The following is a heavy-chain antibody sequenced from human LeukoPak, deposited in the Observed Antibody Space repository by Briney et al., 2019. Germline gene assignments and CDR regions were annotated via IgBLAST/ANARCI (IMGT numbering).Heavy chain of an antibody. CDR2: IWYDGSHR. D-gene: IGHD5-24*01. Sequence: GRSLRLSCVASGFSFSSHGMHWVRQAPGKGLEWVAVIWYDGSHRYYPDSVKGRFTISRDNSKNTLFLQMDSLRVDDTAVYYCVRDNAAADGALDYWGQGSLVTVSS. CDR1: GFSFSSHG. CDR3: VRDNAAADGALDY. V-gene: IGHV3-33*01. J-gene: IGHJ4*02.